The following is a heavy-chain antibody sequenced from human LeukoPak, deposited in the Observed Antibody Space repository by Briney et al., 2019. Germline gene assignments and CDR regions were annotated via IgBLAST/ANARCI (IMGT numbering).Heavy chain of an antibody. J-gene: IGHJ4*02. V-gene: IGHV3-20*04. CDR3: ARHEKYCFGGSCYFDY. D-gene: IGHD2-15*01. CDR1: GFKFDDYG. Sequence: PGGSLRLSCAASGFKFDDYGMSWVRQAPGKGLEWVSGLDWNGGSTNYADSVKGRFTISRDNAKSSLLLQMNSLRAKDTTLYYCARHEKYCFGGSCYFDYWGPGTLVSVPS. CDR2: LDWNGGST.